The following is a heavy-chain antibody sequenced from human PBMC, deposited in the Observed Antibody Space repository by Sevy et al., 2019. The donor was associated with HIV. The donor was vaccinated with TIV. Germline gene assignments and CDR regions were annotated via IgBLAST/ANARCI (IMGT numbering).Heavy chain of an antibody. V-gene: IGHV3-7*01. J-gene: IGHJ4*02. CDR2: IKQDGSEK. CDR1: GFTLSSYW. Sequence: GGSLRLPCAASGFTLSSYWMNWVRQAPGKGLECVANIKQDGSEKYYVDSVKGRFTISRDNAKNSLYLQMNSLRAEDTAVYYCMTTVTTVDYWGQGTLVTVSS. D-gene: IGHD4-17*01. CDR3: MTTVTTVDY.